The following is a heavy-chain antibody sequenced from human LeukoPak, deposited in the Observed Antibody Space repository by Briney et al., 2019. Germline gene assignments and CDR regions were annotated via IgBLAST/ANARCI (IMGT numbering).Heavy chain of an antibody. CDR3: ARGGIQVSGIDEFDY. CDR2: IGIRGDT. J-gene: IGHJ4*02. D-gene: IGHD6-19*01. Sequence: GGSLRLSCAASGFTFIDYDMHWVRQVIGKGLEWVSAIGIRGDTHYSGSVKGRFTISRENAESSLYLQMNNLRAEDTAVYYCARGGIQVSGIDEFDYWGQGTLVTVSS. V-gene: IGHV3-13*01. CDR1: GFTFIDYD.